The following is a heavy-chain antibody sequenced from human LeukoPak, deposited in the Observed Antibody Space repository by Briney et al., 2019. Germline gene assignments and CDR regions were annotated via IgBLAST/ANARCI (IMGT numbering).Heavy chain of an antibody. J-gene: IGHJ4*02. Sequence: GGPLRLSCAAPGFTFSSYAMHWVRQAPGKGLEWVAVISYDGSNKYYADFVKGRFTISRDNSKNTLYLQMNSLRAEDTAVYYCARDLIYSQYDFWSAQDYWGQGTLVTVSS. D-gene: IGHD3-3*01. V-gene: IGHV3-30*04. CDR3: ARDLIYSQYDFWSAQDY. CDR1: GFTFSSYA. CDR2: ISYDGSNK.